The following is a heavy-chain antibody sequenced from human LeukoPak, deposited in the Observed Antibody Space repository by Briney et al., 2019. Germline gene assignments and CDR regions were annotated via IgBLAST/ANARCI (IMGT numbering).Heavy chain of an antibody. Sequence: PSETLSLTCTVSGGSISSVTSSTYFWGWIRQPPGTGLEWIGNFYYSETTYYNPSLKSRVTISVDTSKNQFSLKLSSVTAADTAVYYCAREVRDFWSGYYTGLDYWGQGTLVTVSS. CDR1: GGSISSVTSSTYF. V-gene: IGHV4-39*02. CDR3: AREVRDFWSGYYTGLDY. D-gene: IGHD3-3*01. J-gene: IGHJ4*02. CDR2: FYYSETT.